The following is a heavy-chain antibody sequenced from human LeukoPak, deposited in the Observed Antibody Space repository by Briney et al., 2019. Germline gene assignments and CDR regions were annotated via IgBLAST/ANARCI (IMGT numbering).Heavy chain of an antibody. V-gene: IGHV4-59*01. CDR3: ARGFYSPHY. D-gene: IGHD4-11*01. Sequence: PSETLSLTCTVSGGPISSDYWSWLRQPPGKALEWLGYIYYSGRTYYNPSLKCRITIPVDTSKNQFSLKLSSVTAADTAVYYCARGFYSPHYWGQGTLVSVSS. CDR1: GGPISSDY. J-gene: IGHJ4*02. CDR2: IYYSGRT.